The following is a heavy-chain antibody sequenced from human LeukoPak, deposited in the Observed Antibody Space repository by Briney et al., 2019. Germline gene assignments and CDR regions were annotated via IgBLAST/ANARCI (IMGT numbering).Heavy chain of an antibody. CDR1: GGSISSGGYS. V-gene: IGHV4-30-2*01. CDR3: ARRIDYGGPYFDY. D-gene: IGHD4-23*01. CDR2: IYHSGST. J-gene: IGHJ4*02. Sequence: SETLSLTCAVSGGSISSGGYSWSWIRQPPGKGLEWIGYIYHSGSTYYNPSLKSPVTISVDRSKNQFSLKLSSVTAADTAVYYCARRIDYGGPYFDYWGQGTLVTVSS.